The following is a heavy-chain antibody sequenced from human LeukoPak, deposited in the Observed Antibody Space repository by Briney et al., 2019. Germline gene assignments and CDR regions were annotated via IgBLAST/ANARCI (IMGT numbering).Heavy chain of an antibody. CDR2: ISGSGGST. Sequence: PGGSLRLSCAASGFTFSIYAMSWVRQAPGKGLEWVSAISGSGGSTYYADSVKGRFTISRDNSKNTLYLQMNSLRAEDTAVYHCAKDGLHTVTTRWFDPWGQGTLVTVSS. J-gene: IGHJ5*02. CDR3: AKDGLHTVTTRWFDP. CDR1: GFTFSIYA. V-gene: IGHV3-23*01. D-gene: IGHD4-17*01.